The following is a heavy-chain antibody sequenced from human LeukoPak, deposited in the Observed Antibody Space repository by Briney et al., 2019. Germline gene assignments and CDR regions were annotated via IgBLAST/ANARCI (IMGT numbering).Heavy chain of an antibody. Sequence: GPLGPSFAAPGFTFSSFRRNWVRRPPGKGLEWVSYISSSSSTIYYADSVKGRFTISRDNAKNSLYLQMNSLRAEDTAVYYCARDTRGESDYWGQGTLVTVSS. CDR3: ARDTRGESDY. V-gene: IGHV3-48*04. CDR2: ISSSSSTI. CDR1: GFTFSSFR. D-gene: IGHD2-2*01. J-gene: IGHJ4*02.